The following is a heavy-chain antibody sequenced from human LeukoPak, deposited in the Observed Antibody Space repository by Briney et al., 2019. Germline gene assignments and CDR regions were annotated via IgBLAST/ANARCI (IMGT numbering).Heavy chain of an antibody. Sequence: GGSLRLSCAASGFGFSNFGMHWVRQPPGKGLEWVAVLSYVEHTAYAESVKGRFSISRDVSESTLYLQMDSLRVEDTAVYYCARLNRPGHEYGDYEYCDSWGQGTLVTVSS. CDR3: ARLNRPGHEYGDYEYCDS. CDR1: GFGFSNFG. V-gene: IGHV3-30*03. D-gene: IGHD4-17*01. CDR2: LSYVEHT. J-gene: IGHJ4*02.